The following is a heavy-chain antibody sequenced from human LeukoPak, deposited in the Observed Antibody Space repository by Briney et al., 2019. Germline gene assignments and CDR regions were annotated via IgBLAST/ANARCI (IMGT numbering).Heavy chain of an antibody. V-gene: IGHV1-2*02. D-gene: IGHD3-22*01. CDR3: ARVHYYYDSSGYYHFDY. CDR2: INPNSGGT. Sequence: ASVTVSCKASGYTFTGYYMHWVRQAPGQGLEGMGWINPNSGGTNYAQKFQGRVTMTRDTSISTAYMELSRLRSDDTAVYYCARVHYYYDSSGYYHFDYGGQGTLVTVSS. CDR1: GYTFTGYY. J-gene: IGHJ4*02.